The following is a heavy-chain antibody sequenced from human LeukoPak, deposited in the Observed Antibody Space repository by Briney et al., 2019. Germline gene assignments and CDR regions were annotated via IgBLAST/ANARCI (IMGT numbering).Heavy chain of an antibody. Sequence: LSLTCTVSGGSISSYYWSWIRQPPGKGLEWVSGISWNSGSIGYADSVKGRFTISRDNAKNSLYLQMNSLRAEDTALYYCAKDLDFDWLLFDWGQGTLVTVSS. J-gene: IGHJ4*02. V-gene: IGHV3-9*01. D-gene: IGHD3-9*01. CDR2: ISWNSGSI. CDR3: AKDLDFDWLLFD. CDR1: GGSISSYY.